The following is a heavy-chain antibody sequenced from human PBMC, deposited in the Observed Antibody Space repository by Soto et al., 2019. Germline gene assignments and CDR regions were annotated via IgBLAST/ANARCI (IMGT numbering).Heavy chain of an antibody. CDR3: AGSMITFGGVIVQDY. CDR1: GGSISSGDYY. Sequence: QVQLQESGPGLVKPSQTLSLTCTVSGGSISSGDYYWSWIRQPPGKVLEWIGYIYYSGSTYYNPSLESRVTISVDTSKNQFSLKLSSVTAADTAVYYCAGSMITFGGVIVQDYWGQGTLVTVSS. D-gene: IGHD3-16*02. V-gene: IGHV4-30-4*01. J-gene: IGHJ4*02. CDR2: IYYSGST.